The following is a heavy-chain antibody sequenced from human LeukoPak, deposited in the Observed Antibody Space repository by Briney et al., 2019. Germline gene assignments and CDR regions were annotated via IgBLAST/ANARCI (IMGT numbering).Heavy chain of an antibody. CDR1: GYTFTNYG. V-gene: IGHV1-18*01. J-gene: IGHJ4*02. CDR3: ARDFRGRTSNGDHHFDY. D-gene: IGHD4-17*01. CDR2: ISAYNGNT. Sequence: GASVKVSCKTSGYTFTNYGISWVRQAPGQGLEWMGWISAYNGNTNFAQNLQGRATMTTDTSTSTAYMELRSLRSDDTAVYYCARDFRGRTSNGDHHFDYWGQGTLVTVSS.